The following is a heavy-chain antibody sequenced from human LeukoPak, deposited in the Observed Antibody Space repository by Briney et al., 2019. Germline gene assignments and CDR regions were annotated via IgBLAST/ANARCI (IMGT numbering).Heavy chain of an antibody. V-gene: IGHV4-59*01. CDR3: ARDPLSGGGYFDY. D-gene: IGHD3-10*01. J-gene: IGHJ4*02. CDR2: IYYSGST. Sequence: PSETLSLTCTVSGGSISSYYWSWIRQPPGKGLEWIGYIYYSGSTNYNPSLKSRVTISVDTSKNQFSLKLSSVTAADTAVYYCARDPLSGGGYFDYWGQGTLVTVSS. CDR1: GGSISSYY.